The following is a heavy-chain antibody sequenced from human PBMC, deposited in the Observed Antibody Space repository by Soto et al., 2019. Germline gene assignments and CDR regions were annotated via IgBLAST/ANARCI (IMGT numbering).Heavy chain of an antibody. CDR1: GFTFSPYG. CDR3: AQTWTSVRGVILQYYCRDV. V-gene: IGHV3-23*01. Sequence: EVRLLESGGGLVQPGGSLRLSCAASGFTFSPYGMSWVRQAPGKGLEWVSFISGSGVTTSYADSVKGRFTISRGNSKNTWPLQMNSLRVEDKAVYYCAQTWTSVRGVILQYYCRDVWGQGTTVTVSS. CDR2: ISGSGVTT. J-gene: IGHJ6*02. D-gene: IGHD3-10*01.